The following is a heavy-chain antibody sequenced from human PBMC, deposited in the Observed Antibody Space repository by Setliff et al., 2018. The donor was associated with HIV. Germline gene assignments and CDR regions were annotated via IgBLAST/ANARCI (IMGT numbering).Heavy chain of an antibody. CDR3: ARDPAPSSSASYFQH. Sequence: ASVKVSCKASGYTFTSYYMHWARQAPGQGLEWMGIINPSSGSTTYAQKFQGRVTMTRDTSTSTLYMELSSLRSEDTAVYYCARDPAPSSSASYFQHWGQGTPVTVSS. CDR2: INPSSGST. CDR1: GYTFTSYY. J-gene: IGHJ1*01. V-gene: IGHV1-46*01. D-gene: IGHD6-6*01.